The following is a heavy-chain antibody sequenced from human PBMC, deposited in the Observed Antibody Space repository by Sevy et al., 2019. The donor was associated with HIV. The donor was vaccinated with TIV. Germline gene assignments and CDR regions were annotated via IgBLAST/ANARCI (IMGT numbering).Heavy chain of an antibody. Sequence: GGSLRLSCAASGFTFSKYXXXXXXQTPGKGLEWVSTFSFGCGKINYADSVKGRFTISRDDSRNTFYLQMNSLRAEDTAIYYCAREGCTKPHDYWGQGTVVTVSS. CDR3: AREGCTKPHDY. D-gene: IGHD2-8*01. CDR1: GFTFSKYX. CDR2: FSFGCGKI. J-gene: IGHJ4*02. V-gene: IGHV3-23*01.